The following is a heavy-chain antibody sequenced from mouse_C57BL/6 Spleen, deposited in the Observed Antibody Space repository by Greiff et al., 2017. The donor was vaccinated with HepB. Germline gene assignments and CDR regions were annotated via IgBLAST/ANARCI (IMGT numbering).Heavy chain of an antibody. CDR3: TREERSYRGYFDY. J-gene: IGHJ2*01. CDR1: GFTFSSYA. CDR2: ISSGGDYI. D-gene: IGHD2-12*01. V-gene: IGHV5-9-1*02. Sequence: EVMLVESGEGLVKPGGSLKLSCAASGFTFSSYAMSWVRQTPEKRLEWVAYISSGGDYIYYADTVKGRFTISRGNARNTLYLQMSSLKSEDTAMYYCTREERSYRGYFDYWGQGTTLTVSS.